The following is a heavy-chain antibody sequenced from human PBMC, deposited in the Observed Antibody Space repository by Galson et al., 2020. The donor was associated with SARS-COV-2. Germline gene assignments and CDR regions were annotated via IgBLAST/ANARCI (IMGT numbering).Heavy chain of an antibody. CDR3: GSGSDFGWDY. CDR2: IFHSGIT. CDR1: GVSTRSNYW. Sequence: SETLSLTCDVTGVSTRSNYWWGWVRQPPGKGLEWIGEIFHSGITNYNPSLKSRVSMSVDTSKNPFSLNVYSVTAADTAVYYCGSGSDFGWDYGGQGTLVTVSS. D-gene: IGHD4-17*01. V-gene: IGHV4-4*02. J-gene: IGHJ4*02.